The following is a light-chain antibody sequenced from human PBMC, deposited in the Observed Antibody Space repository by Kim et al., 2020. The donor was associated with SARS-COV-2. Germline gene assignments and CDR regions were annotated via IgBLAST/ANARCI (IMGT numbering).Light chain of an antibody. V-gene: IGLV3-19*01. CDR1: NLITCY. CDR2: GHT. CDR3: NTRNSSGSHHIL. J-gene: IGLJ1*01. Sequence: GQTAVMTRHRENLITCYATRYHQKPRTAPVLLVYGHTNRPSSIPPRLSGSTTGDTAASSITGGQAEDDAAYYCNTRNSSGSHHILFGTGTKVTVL.